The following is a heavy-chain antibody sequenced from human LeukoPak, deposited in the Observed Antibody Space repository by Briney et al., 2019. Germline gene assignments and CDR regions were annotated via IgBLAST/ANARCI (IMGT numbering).Heavy chain of an antibody. Sequence: KPSETLSLTCAVSGYSISSGYYWGWIRQPPGKGLEWIGSIYHSGSTYYNPSLKSRVTISVDTSKNQFSLKLSSVTAADTAVYYCARQGGEVTIYFDYWGQGTLVTVSS. CDR2: IYHSGST. V-gene: IGHV4-38-2*01. CDR3: ARQGGEVTIYFDY. J-gene: IGHJ4*02. CDR1: GYSISSGYY. D-gene: IGHD3-10*01.